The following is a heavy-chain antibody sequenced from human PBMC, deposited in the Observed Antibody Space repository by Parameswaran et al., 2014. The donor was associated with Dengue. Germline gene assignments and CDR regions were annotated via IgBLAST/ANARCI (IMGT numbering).Heavy chain of an antibody. Sequence: VRQAPGQGLEWMGWINAYNGHTNYTQNLQGRVAMTTDTSTSTAYMELRSLRSDDTAIYYCARGLGYCSTTSCSSYYYYYMDVWGKGTTVTVSS. V-gene: IGHV1-18*01. CDR2: INAYNGHT. CDR3: ARGLGYCSTTSCSSYYYYYMDV. D-gene: IGHD2-2*01. J-gene: IGHJ6*03.